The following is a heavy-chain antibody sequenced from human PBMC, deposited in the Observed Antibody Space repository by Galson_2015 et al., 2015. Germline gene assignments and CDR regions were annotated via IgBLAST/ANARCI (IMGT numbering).Heavy chain of an antibody. J-gene: IGHJ4*02. Sequence: SLRLSCAASGFTFDDYAMHWVRQAPGKGLEWVSLISGDGGSTYYADSVKGRFTISRDNSKNSLYLQVNSLRTEDTALYYCAKDGERCSGGSCYHSGEDYWGQGTLVTVSS. CDR3: AKDGERCSGGSCYHSGEDY. CDR2: ISGDGGST. V-gene: IGHV3-43*02. D-gene: IGHD2-15*01. CDR1: GFTFDDYA.